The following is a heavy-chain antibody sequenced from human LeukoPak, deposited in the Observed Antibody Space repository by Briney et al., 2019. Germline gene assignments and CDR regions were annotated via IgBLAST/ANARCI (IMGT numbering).Heavy chain of an antibody. CDR3: ARHNRYFVWTIFH. V-gene: IGHV4-39*01. Sequence: SETLSLTCTVSGGSISSSSYYWAWIRQPPGKGLEWIGSIYYSGSPYYNPSLKSRVTISVDTSKNQFSLKLSSVTAADTAVYYCARHNRYFVWTIFHWGQGTLVTVSS. D-gene: IGHD3-9*01. CDR1: GGSISSSSYY. J-gene: IGHJ4*02. CDR2: IYYSGSP.